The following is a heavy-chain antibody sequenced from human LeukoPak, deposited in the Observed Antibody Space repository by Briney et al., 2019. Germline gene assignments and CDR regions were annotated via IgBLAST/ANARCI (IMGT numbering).Heavy chain of an antibody. CDR3: ASGVGYCSSTSRYASYYFDY. V-gene: IGHV4-34*01. J-gene: IGHJ4*02. D-gene: IGHD2-2*01. CDR1: GGSFSGYY. Sequence: SETLSLTCAVYGGSFSGYYWSWIRQPPGKGLEWIGEINHSGSTNYNPSLKSRVTISVDTSKNQFSLKLSSVTAADTAVYYCASGVGYCSSTSRYASYYFDYWGKGTLVTVSS. CDR2: INHSGST.